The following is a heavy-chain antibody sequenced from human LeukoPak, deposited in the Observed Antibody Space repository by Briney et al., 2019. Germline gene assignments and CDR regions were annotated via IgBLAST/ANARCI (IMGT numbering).Heavy chain of an antibody. CDR3: AKDLDGDLNWFDP. Sequence: PGGSLRLSCAASGFTFSSYWMSWVRQAPGKGLEWVANIKQDGSEKYYVDSVKGRFTISRDNSKNTLYLQMNSLRAEDTAVYYCAKDLDGDLNWFDPWGQGTLVTVSS. CDR1: GFTFSSYW. J-gene: IGHJ5*02. V-gene: IGHV3-7*01. CDR2: IKQDGSEK. D-gene: IGHD2-21*01.